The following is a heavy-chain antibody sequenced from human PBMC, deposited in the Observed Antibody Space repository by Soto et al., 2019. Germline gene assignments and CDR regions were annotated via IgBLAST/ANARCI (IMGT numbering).Heavy chain of an antibody. V-gene: IGHV3-30-3*01. D-gene: IGHD3-10*01. CDR2: ISYDGSNK. CDR3: AREPLFGSGSCPDY. CDR1: GFTFSSYA. J-gene: IGHJ4*02. Sequence: PGGSLRLSCAASGFTFSSYAMHWVRQAPGKGLEWVAVISYDGSNKYYADSVKGRFTISRDNSKNTLYLQMNSLRAEDTAVYYCAREPLFGSGSCPDYSGQGTLVTVSS.